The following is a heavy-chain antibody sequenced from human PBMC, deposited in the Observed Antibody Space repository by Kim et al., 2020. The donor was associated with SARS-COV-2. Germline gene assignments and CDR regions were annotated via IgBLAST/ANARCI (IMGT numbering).Heavy chain of an antibody. V-gene: IGHV7-4-1*02. CDR2: P. D-gene: IGHD4-17*01. Sequence: PKYAQGFTGRFVFSLDTSVSTAYLQVSGLKAEDTAVYYCARVDGGSDAVDIWGQGTMVTVSS. CDR3: ARVDGGSDAVDI. J-gene: IGHJ3*02.